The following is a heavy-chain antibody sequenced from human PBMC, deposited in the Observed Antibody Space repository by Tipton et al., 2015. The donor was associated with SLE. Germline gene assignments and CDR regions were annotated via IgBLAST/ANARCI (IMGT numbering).Heavy chain of an antibody. CDR3: ATPLGTTWINPGGAFDL. CDR1: TSSFSSYP. CDR2: IFGSGGST. J-gene: IGHJ3*01. Sequence: SLRLSCAASTSSFSSYPMSWVRQAPGKGLEWVSAIFGSGGSTYYADSVKGRYTISGDKSKNTLYLQMNSLSAEDTAMYYCATPLGTTWINPGGAFDLWGQGTMVTVSS. D-gene: IGHD2/OR15-2a*01. V-gene: IGHV3-23*01.